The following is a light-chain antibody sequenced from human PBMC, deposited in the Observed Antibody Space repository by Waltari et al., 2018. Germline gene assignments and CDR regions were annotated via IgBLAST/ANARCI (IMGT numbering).Light chain of an antibody. V-gene: IGLV2-14*01. CDR3: SAYTSSRKWV. Sequence: QSVLTQPASVSGSPGQSIILSCTGTSSDVGRYNYVPWYQQHPGKAPQLMMYDVSKRPSGVSNRFAGSKSGNTAFLTISGLQAEDEADYYCSAYTSSRKWVFGGGTKLTVL. CDR2: DVS. J-gene: IGLJ3*02. CDR1: SSDVGRYNY.